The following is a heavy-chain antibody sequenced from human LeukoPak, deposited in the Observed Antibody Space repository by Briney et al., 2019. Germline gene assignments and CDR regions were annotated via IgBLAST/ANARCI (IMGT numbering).Heavy chain of an antibody. D-gene: IGHD1-14*01. CDR3: ARAPGQFDY. Sequence: SEALSLTCAVYGGSFSGYYWSWIRQPPGKGLEWIGEINHSGSTNYNPSLKSRVTISVDTSKNQFSLKLSPVTAADTAVYYCARAPGQFDYWSQGTLVTVSS. CDR1: GGSFSGYY. J-gene: IGHJ4*02. CDR2: INHSGST. V-gene: IGHV4-34*01.